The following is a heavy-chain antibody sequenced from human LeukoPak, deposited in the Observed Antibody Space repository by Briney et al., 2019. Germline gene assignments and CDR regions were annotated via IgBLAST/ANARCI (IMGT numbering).Heavy chain of an antibody. CDR1: GFTFSSYA. Sequence: PGGSLRLSCAASGFTFSSYAMSWVRQAPGKGLEWVSAISGSGGSTYYADSVKGRLTISRDNSKNTLYLQMNSLRAEDTAVYYCARDLPSSGYYSDYWGQGTLVTVSS. V-gene: IGHV3-23*01. CDR3: ARDLPSSGYYSDY. CDR2: ISGSGGST. D-gene: IGHD3-22*01. J-gene: IGHJ4*02.